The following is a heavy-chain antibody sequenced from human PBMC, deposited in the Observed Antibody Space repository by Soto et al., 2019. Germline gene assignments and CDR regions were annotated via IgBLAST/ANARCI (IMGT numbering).Heavy chain of an antibody. D-gene: IGHD6-6*01. J-gene: IGHJ5*02. CDR1: GYTFTSYG. Sequence: ASVKVACKASGYTFTSYGISWVLQAPGQGLEWMGWISAYNGNTNYAQKLQGRVTMTTDTSTSTAYMELRSLRSDDTAVYYCAREAFEYSSSKEVIPTRKWNWFDPWGQGTLVTVSS. CDR3: AREAFEYSSSKEVIPTRKWNWFDP. CDR2: ISAYNGNT. V-gene: IGHV1-18*01.